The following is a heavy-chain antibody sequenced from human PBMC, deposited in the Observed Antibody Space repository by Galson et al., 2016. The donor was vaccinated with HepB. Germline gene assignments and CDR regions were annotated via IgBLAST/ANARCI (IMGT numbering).Heavy chain of an antibody. Sequence: SVKVSCKASGYTFIDYAMNWVRQAPGQGLEWVGWINTNNGDATYAQGFTGCFVFSMDTSVSTAFLQISSLKVDDTAVYYCARDPLALWGQGTLVTVSS. CDR2: INTNNGDA. V-gene: IGHV7-4-1*02. CDR1: GYTFIDYA. CDR3: ARDPLAL. J-gene: IGHJ4*02.